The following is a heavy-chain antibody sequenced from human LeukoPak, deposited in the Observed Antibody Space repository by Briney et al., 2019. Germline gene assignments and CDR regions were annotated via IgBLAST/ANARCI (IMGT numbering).Heavy chain of an antibody. V-gene: IGHV3-23*01. CDR1: GFTFSSYA. D-gene: IGHD3-22*01. J-gene: IGHJ4*02. CDR2: ISGSGGST. CDR3: AKSETFHYYDSSCPLYYFDY. Sequence: GGSLRLSCAASGFTFSSYAMSWVRQAPGKGLEWVSAISGSGGSTYYADSVKGRFTISRDNSKNTLYLQMNSLRAEDTAVYYCAKSETFHYYDSSCPLYYFDYWGQGTLVTVSS.